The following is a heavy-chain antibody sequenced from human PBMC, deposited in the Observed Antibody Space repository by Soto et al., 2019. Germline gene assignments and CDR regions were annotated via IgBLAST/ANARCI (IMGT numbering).Heavy chain of an antibody. CDR2: IWYDGSNK. J-gene: IGHJ5*02. CDR3: ARDSQDYDFWSGRDNWFDP. D-gene: IGHD3-3*01. V-gene: IGHV3-33*01. CDR1: GFTFSSYG. Sequence: GGSLRLSCAASGFTFSSYGMHWVRQAPGKGLEWVAVIWYDGSNKYYADSVKGRFTISRDNSKNTLYLQMNSLRAEDTAVYYCARDSQDYDFWSGRDNWFDPWGQGTLVTVSS.